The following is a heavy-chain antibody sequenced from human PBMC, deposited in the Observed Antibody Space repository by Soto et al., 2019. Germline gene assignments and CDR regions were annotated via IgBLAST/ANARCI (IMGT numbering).Heavy chain of an antibody. J-gene: IGHJ6*03. CDR3: ARDTNYYYYYMDV. CDR1: GFTFDDYA. CDR2: ISWNSGSI. Sequence: GGSLRLSCAASGFTFDDYAMHWVRQAPGKGLEWVSGISWNSGSIGYADSVKGRFTISRDNAKNSLYLQMNSLRAEDTALYYCARDTNYYYYYMDVWGKGTTVTVSS. V-gene: IGHV3-9*01.